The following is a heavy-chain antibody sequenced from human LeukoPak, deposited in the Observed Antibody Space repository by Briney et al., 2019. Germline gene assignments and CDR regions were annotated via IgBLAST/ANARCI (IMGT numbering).Heavy chain of an antibody. D-gene: IGHD3-9*01. V-gene: IGHV3-23*03. CDR2: IEGDGSGT. J-gene: IGHJ4*02. Sequence: GGSLRLSCGASRFIFSNYAMTWVRQAPGKGLEWVSSIEGDGSGTYYADSVKGRFTISRDNSKNTLYLQMNSLRAEDTAVYSCAKCLEHFDGFDYWGQGTLVTVSS. CDR3: AKCLEHFDGFDY. CDR1: RFIFSNYA.